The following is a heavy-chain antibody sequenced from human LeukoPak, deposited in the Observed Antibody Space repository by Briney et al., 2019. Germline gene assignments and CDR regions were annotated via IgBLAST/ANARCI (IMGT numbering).Heavy chain of an antibody. Sequence: KPSETLSLTCTVSGGSISSSSYYWGWIRQPPGKGLEWIGSIYYSGSTYYNPSLKSRVTISVDTSKNQFSLKLSSVTAADTAVYYCARSPYYYDSSGYSYTGPNWLDPWGQGTLVTVSS. CDR2: IYYSGST. J-gene: IGHJ5*02. V-gene: IGHV4-39*01. CDR1: GGSISSSSYY. D-gene: IGHD3-22*01. CDR3: ARSPYYYDSSGYSYTGPNWLDP.